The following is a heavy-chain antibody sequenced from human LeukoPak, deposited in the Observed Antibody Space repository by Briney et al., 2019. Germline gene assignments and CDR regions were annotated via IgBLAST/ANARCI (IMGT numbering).Heavy chain of an antibody. D-gene: IGHD3-10*01. CDR1: GGSISHFY. J-gene: IGHJ5*02. V-gene: IGHV4-59*08. CDR2: FSNSGTT. CDR3: ARHQFYFDSGRSSPETFWFDP. Sequence: PSETLSLTCTVSGGSISHFYWSWIRQSPGKGLEWIGYFSNSGTTNYNPSLKSRVTISIETSRKQFSLKLTSLTAADTAVYYCARHQFYFDSGRSSPETFWFDPWGQGTLVIVSS.